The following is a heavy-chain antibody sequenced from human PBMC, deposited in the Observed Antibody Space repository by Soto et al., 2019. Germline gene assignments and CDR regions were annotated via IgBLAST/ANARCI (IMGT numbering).Heavy chain of an antibody. CDR3: ARDYDYVWGSYRYISRYYYYGMDV. Sequence: QVQLVQSGAEVKKPGASVKVSCKASGYTFTSYGISWVRQAPGQGLEWMGWISAYNGNTNYAQKLQGRVTMTTDTSTSTAYMELRSLRSDDTAVYYCARDYDYVWGSYRYISRYYYYGMDVWGQGTTVTVSS. CDR1: GYTFTSYG. CDR2: ISAYNGNT. V-gene: IGHV1-18*01. J-gene: IGHJ6*02. D-gene: IGHD3-16*02.